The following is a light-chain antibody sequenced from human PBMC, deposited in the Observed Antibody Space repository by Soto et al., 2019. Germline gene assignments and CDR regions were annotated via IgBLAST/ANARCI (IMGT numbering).Light chain of an antibody. Sequence: QSVLTQPPSVSEAPGQRVTISCTGSTSNIGAGYDVHWYQQLPGAAPRLLIYDNTNRPSGVPDRFSGSKSGTSASLAITGLQAEDEADYYCQSNDSSLSGSVVFGGGTKLTVL. CDR1: TSNIGAGYD. CDR3: QSNDSSLSGSVV. V-gene: IGLV1-40*01. J-gene: IGLJ3*02. CDR2: DNT.